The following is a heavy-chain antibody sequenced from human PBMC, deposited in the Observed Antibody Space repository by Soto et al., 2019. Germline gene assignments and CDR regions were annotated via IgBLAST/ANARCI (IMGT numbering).Heavy chain of an antibody. D-gene: IGHD3-22*01. CDR2: IYYSGST. Sequence: TSETLSLTCTVSGCSISSGDYCWSWIRKPPGKGLEWIGYIYYSGSTYYNPSLKSRVTISVDTSKNQFSLKLSSVTAADTAVYYCARERYYDSSGYPAFDYWGQGTLVTVSS. CDR1: GCSISSGDYC. J-gene: IGHJ4*02. V-gene: IGHV4-30-4*01. CDR3: ARERYYDSSGYPAFDY.